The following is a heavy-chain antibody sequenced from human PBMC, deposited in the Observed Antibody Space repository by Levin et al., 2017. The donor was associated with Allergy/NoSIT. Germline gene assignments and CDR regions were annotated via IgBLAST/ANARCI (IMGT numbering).Heavy chain of an antibody. CDR3: TKEPEYCDYFNCFDS. V-gene: IGHV3-15*07. CDR1: GFNFNNAW. Sequence: PGGSLRLSCAGSGFNFNNAWMNWVRQAPGKGLEWVGRIKANTDGGTRDYAAPVEGRFTISRDDSKKTLYLQMDSLNSDDTAVYYCTKEPEYCDYFNCFDSWGQGTLVTVSS. J-gene: IGHJ5*01. CDR2: IKANTDGGTR. D-gene: IGHD4-17*01.